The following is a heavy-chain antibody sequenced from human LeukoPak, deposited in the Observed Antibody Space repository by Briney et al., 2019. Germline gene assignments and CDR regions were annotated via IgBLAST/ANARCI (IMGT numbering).Heavy chain of an antibody. Sequence: SVKVSCKASGGTFSSYAISWVRQAPGQGLEWMGGIIPIFGTANYAQKFQGRVTITADESTSTAYMELSSLRSEDSAVCYWASKTPIAATKHWGQGTLVTVSS. D-gene: IGHD6-13*01. J-gene: IGHJ4*02. CDR2: IIPIFGTA. V-gene: IGHV1-69*13. CDR1: GGTFSSYA. CDR3: ASKTPIAATKH.